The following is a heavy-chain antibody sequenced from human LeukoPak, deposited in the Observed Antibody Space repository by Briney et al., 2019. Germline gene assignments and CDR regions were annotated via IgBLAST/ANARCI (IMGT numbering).Heavy chain of an antibody. CDR1: GYTFTSYG. CDR3: ARCDHFEVAAKRDWYFDL. Sequence: ASVKVSCKASGYTFTSYGISWVRQATGQGLEWMGYLNPNSGNTRYAQKFQGRVTMTRDMSTSTVYMEMSSLRSEDTAVYYCARCDHFEVAAKRDWYFDLWGRGTLVTVSS. V-gene: IGHV1-8*02. J-gene: IGHJ2*01. CDR2: LNPNSGNT. D-gene: IGHD2-15*01.